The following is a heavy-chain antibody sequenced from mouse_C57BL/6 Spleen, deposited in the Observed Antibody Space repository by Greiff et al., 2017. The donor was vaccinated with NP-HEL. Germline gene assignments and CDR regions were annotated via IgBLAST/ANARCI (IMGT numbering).Heavy chain of an antibody. CDR2: INPSSGYT. D-gene: IGHD1-1*01. V-gene: IGHV1-7*01. Sequence: QVQLQQSGAELAKPGASVKLSCKASGYTFTSYWMHWVKQRPGQGLEWIGYINPSSGYTKYNQKFKDKATLTADKSSSTAYLQLSSLTYEDSAVYYCARNYGSTHWYFDVWGTGTTVTVSS. CDR3: ARNYGSTHWYFDV. CDR1: GYTFTSYW. J-gene: IGHJ1*03.